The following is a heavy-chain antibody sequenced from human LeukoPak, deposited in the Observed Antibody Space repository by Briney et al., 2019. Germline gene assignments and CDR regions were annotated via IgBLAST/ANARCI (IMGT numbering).Heavy chain of an antibody. D-gene: IGHD1-26*01. CDR3: ARDRTVGANYYYYYMDV. J-gene: IGHJ6*03. CDR2: INPNSGGT. CDR1: GYTFTGYY. V-gene: IGHV1-2*02. Sequence: ASVKVSCKASGYTFTGYYMHWVRQAPGQGLEWMGWINPNSGGTNYAQKFQGRVTMTRDTSISTAYMELSRLRSDDTAVHYCARDRTVGANYYYYYMDVWGKGTTVTVSS.